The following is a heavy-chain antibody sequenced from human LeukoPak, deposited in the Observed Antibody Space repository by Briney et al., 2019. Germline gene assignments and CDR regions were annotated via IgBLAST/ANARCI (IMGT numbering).Heavy chain of an antibody. CDR3: ASGYCSSTSCYKAKGILDY. D-gene: IGHD2-2*02. CDR1: GYTFTSYA. V-gene: IGHV1-3*01. Sequence: ASVKVSCKASGYTFTSYAIHWVRQAPGQRLEWMGWINAGNGNTKYSQKFQGRVTITRDTSASTAYMELSSLRSEDTAVYYCASGYCSSTSCYKAKGILDYWGQGTLATVSS. J-gene: IGHJ4*02. CDR2: INAGNGNT.